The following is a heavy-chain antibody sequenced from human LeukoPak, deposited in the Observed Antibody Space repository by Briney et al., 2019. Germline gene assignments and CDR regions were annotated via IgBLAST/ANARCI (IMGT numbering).Heavy chain of an antibody. Sequence: SVKVSCKASGGTFSDYALNWVRQAPGQGLEWMGVFIPVLGTANSTQKFQDRVTITADISTNTVYMELSSLRSEDTAVYFCAGIPVFGVVLHQEPVWGKGTTVTVSS. J-gene: IGHJ6*04. CDR2: FIPVLGTA. CDR1: GGTFSDYA. V-gene: IGHV1-69*10. D-gene: IGHD3-3*01. CDR3: AGIPVFGVVLHQEPV.